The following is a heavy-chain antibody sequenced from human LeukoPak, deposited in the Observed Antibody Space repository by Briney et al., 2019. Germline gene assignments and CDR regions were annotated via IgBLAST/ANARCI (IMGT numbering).Heavy chain of an antibody. J-gene: IGHJ5*02. D-gene: IGHD3-9*01. Sequence: SETLSLTCAVYIDSFSNYHWNWIRQTPAKGMEWIGEVNESGGTNISPSLRSRVILSVDTSKNQFSLKLISVTVADTAIYYCARQIDPWAPFDPWGQGTLVTVSS. CDR2: VNESGGT. CDR3: ARQIDPWAPFDP. V-gene: IGHV4-34*01. CDR1: IDSFSNYH.